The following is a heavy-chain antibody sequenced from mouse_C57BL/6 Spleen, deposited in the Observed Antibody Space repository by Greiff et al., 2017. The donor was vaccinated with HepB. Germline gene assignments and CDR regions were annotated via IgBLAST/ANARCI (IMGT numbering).Heavy chain of an antibody. V-gene: IGHV5-4*01. Sequence: EVQRLESGGGLVKPGGSLKLSCAASGFTFSSYAMSWVRQTPEKRLEWVATISDGSSYTYYPDNVKGRFTITRDNAKNNLYLQMSHLKSEDTAVYYCASGECLAGNRAWFAYWGQGTLVTVSA. CDR2: ISDGSSYT. D-gene: IGHD6-1*01. CDR1: GFTFSSYA. J-gene: IGHJ3*01. CDR3: ASGECLAGNRAWFAY.